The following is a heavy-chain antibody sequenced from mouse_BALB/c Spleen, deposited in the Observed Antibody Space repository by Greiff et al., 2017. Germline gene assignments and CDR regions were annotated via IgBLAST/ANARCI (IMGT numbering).Heavy chain of an antibody. J-gene: IGHJ3*01. CDR2: IRLKSNNYAT. D-gene: IGHD3-1*01. V-gene: IGHV6-6*02. CDR3: TSTARATAWFAY. Sequence: EVKLMESGGGLVQPGGSMKLSCVASGFTFSNYWMNWVRQSPEKGLEWVAEIRLKSNNYATHYAESVKGRFTISRDDSKSSVYLQMNNLRAEDTGIYYCTSTARATAWFAYWGQGTLVTVSA. CDR1: GFTFSNYW.